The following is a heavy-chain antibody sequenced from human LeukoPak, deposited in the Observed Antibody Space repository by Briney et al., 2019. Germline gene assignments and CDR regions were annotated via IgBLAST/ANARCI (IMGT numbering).Heavy chain of an antibody. CDR3: ARDDRDSSWYSDVRSFDY. D-gene: IGHD6-13*01. CDR1: GYTFSNYA. V-gene: IGHV7-4-1*02. J-gene: IGHJ4*02. CDR2: INTNTGNP. Sequence: ASVKVSCKASGYTFSNYAMNWVRQAPGQGLEWMGWINTNTGNPTYAQGFTGRFVFSLDTSVSTAYLQVSSLKAEDTAVYYCARDDRDSSWYSDVRSFDYWGQGTLVTVSS.